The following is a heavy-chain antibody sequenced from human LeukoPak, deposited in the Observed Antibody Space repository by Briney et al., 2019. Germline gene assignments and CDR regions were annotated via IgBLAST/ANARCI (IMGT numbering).Heavy chain of an antibody. CDR2: INHSGST. J-gene: IGHJ5*02. CDR1: GGSFSGYY. V-gene: IGHV4-34*01. CDR3: ARGHRITMIVGGNWFDP. Sequence: SETLSLTCAVYGGSFSGYYWSWIRQPPGKGLEWIGEINHSGSTSYNPSLKSRVTISVDTSKNQFSLKLSSVTAADTAVYYCARGHRITMIVGGNWFDPWGQGTLVTVSS. D-gene: IGHD3-22*01.